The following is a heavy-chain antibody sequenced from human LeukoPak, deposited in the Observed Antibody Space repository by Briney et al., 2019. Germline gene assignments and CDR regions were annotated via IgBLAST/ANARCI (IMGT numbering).Heavy chain of an antibody. CDR2: ISAYNGNT. CDR3: ARDHYYDSSGSFDY. CDR1: GGTFSSYA. V-gene: IGHV1-18*01. D-gene: IGHD3-22*01. J-gene: IGHJ4*02. Sequence: ASVKVSCKASGGTFSSYAITWVRQAPGQGLEWMGWISAYNGNTNYAQKLQGRVTMTTDTSTSTAYMELRSLRSDDTAVYYCARDHYYDSSGSFDYWGQGTLVTVSS.